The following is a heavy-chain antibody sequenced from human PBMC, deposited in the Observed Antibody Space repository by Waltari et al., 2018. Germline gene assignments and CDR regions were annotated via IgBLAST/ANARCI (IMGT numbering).Heavy chain of an antibody. Sequence: QVQLQESGPGLVKPSETLSLTCTVSGGSISSYYWRWIRLPPGKGLEWIGYIYYSGSTNYNPSLKSRVTISVDTSKNQCSLKLSSVTAADTAVYYCARVRIAARPRVGYNWFDPWGQGTLVTVSS. D-gene: IGHD6-6*01. CDR1: GGSISSYY. V-gene: IGHV4-59*13. CDR3: ARVRIAARPRVGYNWFDP. J-gene: IGHJ5*02. CDR2: IYYSGST.